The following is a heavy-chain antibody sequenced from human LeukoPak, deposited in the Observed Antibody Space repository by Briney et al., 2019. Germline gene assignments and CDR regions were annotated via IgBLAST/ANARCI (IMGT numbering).Heavy chain of an antibody. Sequence: PSETLSLTCAVSGGSISSGGYSWSWIRQPPGKGLEWIGYIYHSGSTYYNPSLKSRVTISVDRSKNQFSLKLSSVTAADTAVYYCARYGAPFNKKGYYSDYWGQGTLVTVSS. J-gene: IGHJ4*02. CDR2: IYHSGST. CDR1: GGSISSGGYS. V-gene: IGHV4-30-2*01. D-gene: IGHD4-17*01. CDR3: ARYGAPFNKKGYYSDY.